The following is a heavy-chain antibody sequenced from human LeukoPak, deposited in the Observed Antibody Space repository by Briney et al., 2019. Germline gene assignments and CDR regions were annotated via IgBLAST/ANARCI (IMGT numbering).Heavy chain of an antibody. D-gene: IGHD4-17*01. J-gene: IGHJ4*02. V-gene: IGHV4-4*07. CDR3: ARVGYGDYGVLDY. CDR2: IYTSGST. CDR1: GGSISGDY. Sequence: PSETLSLTCTVSGGSISGDYWSWIRQPAGTGLEWIGRIYTSGSTIYNPSLKSRVTMSVDTSKNQFSLRLNSVTAADTAVYYCARVGYGDYGVLDYWGQGTLVTISS.